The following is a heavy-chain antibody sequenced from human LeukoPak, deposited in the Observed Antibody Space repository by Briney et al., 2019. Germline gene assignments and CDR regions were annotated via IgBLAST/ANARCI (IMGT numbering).Heavy chain of an antibody. CDR1: GFTFTSSA. J-gene: IGHJ4*02. Sequence: SVKVSCKASGFTFTSSAMQWVRQARGQRLEWIGWIVVGSGNTNYAQKFQERVTITRDMSTSTAYMELSSLRSEDTAVYYCAVLEGYSSGRPFDYWGQGTLVTVSS. V-gene: IGHV1-58*02. CDR2: IVVGSGNT. D-gene: IGHD6-19*01. CDR3: AVLEGYSSGRPFDY.